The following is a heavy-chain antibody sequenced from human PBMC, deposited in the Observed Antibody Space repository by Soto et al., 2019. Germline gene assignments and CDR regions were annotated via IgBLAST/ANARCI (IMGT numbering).Heavy chain of an antibody. D-gene: IGHD4-17*01. CDR2: ISATAGDT. CDR1: GFTFSTYA. Sequence: GGSLRLSCAASGFTFSTYAMNWVRQAPGKGLEWVSAISATAGDTYYADSVRGRFTISRDNSMNALYLQMNSLRVEDTAVYYCAHPRGYGVFDAYDIWGQGTMVTVSS. V-gene: IGHV3-23*01. CDR3: AHPRGYGVFDAYDI. J-gene: IGHJ3*02.